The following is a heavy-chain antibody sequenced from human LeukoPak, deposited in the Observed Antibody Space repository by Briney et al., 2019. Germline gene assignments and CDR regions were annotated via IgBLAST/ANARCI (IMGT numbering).Heavy chain of an antibody. CDR1: GFTFSSYA. CDR2: ISYDGSNK. D-gene: IGHD6-13*01. V-gene: IGHV3-30-3*01. CDR3: ARVGGVGYGYGMDV. Sequence: GRSLRLSCAASGFTFSSYAMHWVRQAPGKGLEWVAVISYDGSNKYYADSVKGRFTISRDNSKNTLYLQMNSLRSEDTAVYYCARVGGVGYGYGMDVWGQGTTVTVSS. J-gene: IGHJ6*02.